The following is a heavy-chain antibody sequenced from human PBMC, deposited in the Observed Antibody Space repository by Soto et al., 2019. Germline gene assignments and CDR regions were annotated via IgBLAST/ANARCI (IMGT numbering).Heavy chain of an antibody. J-gene: IGHJ4*02. CDR3: VRSIRGPTVFYFDF. CDR2: IPYNADYT. Sequence: GGSLRLSCAASGFTFRSYAMAWVRQAPGKGLEWVSMIPYNADYTYYADSVKGRFTISRDNSKDTVHLQMNSLRAEDTAVYYCVRSIRGPTVFYFDFWGPGVLVTVSS. CDR1: GFTFRSYA. V-gene: IGHV3-23*01. D-gene: IGHD1-26*01.